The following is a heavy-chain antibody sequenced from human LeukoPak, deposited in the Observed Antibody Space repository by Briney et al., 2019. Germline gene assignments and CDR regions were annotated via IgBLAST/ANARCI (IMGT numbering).Heavy chain of an antibody. CDR3: AKDVGKWESLHFFDY. CDR1: GFTFSTNA. D-gene: IGHD1-26*01. Sequence: GGSLRLSCLTSGFTFSTNATSWVRQAPGKGLEWISGVSGSGASTYYADSVTGRFTISRDNSRNTLYLQMNSLRGDDTAVYYCAKDVGKWESLHFFDYWGQGTLVTVSS. J-gene: IGHJ4*02. CDR2: VSGSGAST. V-gene: IGHV3-23*01.